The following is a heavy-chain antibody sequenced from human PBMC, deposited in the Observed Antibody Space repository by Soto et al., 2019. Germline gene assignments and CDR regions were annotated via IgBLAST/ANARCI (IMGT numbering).Heavy chain of an antibody. J-gene: IGHJ4*02. CDR3: ERDRNRYIGRGSYTE. CDR2: INHSGST. CDR1: GGSFSGYY. D-gene: IGHD1-26*01. V-gene: IGHV4-34*01. Sequence: QVQLQQWGAGLLKPSETLSLTCAVYGGSFSGYYWSWIRQPPGKGLEWIGEINHSGSTNYNPSLKSRVTISVATSKNQFSLKLSSVTAADTAIYYCERDRNRYIGRGSYTEWGQGTLVTVSS.